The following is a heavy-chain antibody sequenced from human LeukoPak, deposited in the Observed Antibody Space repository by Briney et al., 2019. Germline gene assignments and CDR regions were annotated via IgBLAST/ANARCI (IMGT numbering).Heavy chain of an antibody. CDR2: IVVGSGNT. Sequence: SVKVSCKASGFTFTSSAMQWVRQARGQRLEWIGWIVVGSGNTNYAQKFQERVTITRDMSTSTAYMELSSLRFEDTAVYYCAAADNYYDSSGYPLYAFDIWGQGTMVTVSS. CDR3: AAADNYYDSSGYPLYAFDI. CDR1: GFTFTSSA. V-gene: IGHV1-58*02. D-gene: IGHD3-22*01. J-gene: IGHJ3*02.